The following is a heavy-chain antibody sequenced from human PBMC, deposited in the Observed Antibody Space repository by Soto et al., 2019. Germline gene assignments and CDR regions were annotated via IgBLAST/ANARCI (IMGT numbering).Heavy chain of an antibody. D-gene: IGHD1-1*01. J-gene: IGHJ5*02. CDR1: GFTFSNYN. CDR2: ILSIGTT. CDR3: AKKLGTIGGNFFHP. Sequence: EVQLLESGGGLVQPGGSLRLSCAASGFTFSNYNMNWVRQAPGEGLEWVSTILSIGTTYYADSVKGRFTISRDNSKNTLYLQMDSLRAEDTAVYFCAKKLGTIGGNFFHPWGQGALVTVSS. V-gene: IGHV3-23*01.